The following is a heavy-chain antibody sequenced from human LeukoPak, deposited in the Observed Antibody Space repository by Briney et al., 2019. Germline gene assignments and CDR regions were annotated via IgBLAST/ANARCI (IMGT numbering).Heavy chain of an antibody. CDR3: ASPPADYYDSRDYFDY. J-gene: IGHJ4*02. V-gene: IGHV1-46*01. Sequence: ASVKVSCKASGYTFTSYYIHWVRQAPGQGLEWVGIINPSGGGTRYAQEFQGRITMTSDTSTSTVYMELSSLRSEDTAVYYCASPPADYYDSRDYFDYWGQGTLVTVSS. CDR2: INPSGGGT. D-gene: IGHD3-22*01. CDR1: GYTFTSYY.